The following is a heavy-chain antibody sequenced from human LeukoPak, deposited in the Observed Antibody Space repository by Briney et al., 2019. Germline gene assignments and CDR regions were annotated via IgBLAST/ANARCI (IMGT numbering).Heavy chain of an antibody. Sequence: GRSLRLSCAASGFTFDDYAMHWVRQAPGKGLEWVSTFSGTGEITYYADSAKGRFTISRDNSKNTLYLQMTSLRAEDTARYYCAKHPRLVRYFDSWGQGTLVTVSS. CDR1: GFTFDDYA. D-gene: IGHD6-6*01. CDR3: AKHPRLVRYFDS. CDR2: FSGTGEIT. V-gene: IGHV3-23*01. J-gene: IGHJ4*02.